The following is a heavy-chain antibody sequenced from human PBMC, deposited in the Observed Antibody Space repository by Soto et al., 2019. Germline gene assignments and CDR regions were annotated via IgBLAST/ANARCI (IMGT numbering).Heavy chain of an antibody. V-gene: IGHV4-34*01. CDR1: GGSFSGYY. CDR2: INHSGST. D-gene: IGHD2-15*01. CDR3: ARKGRGGSFYGY. Sequence: SETLSLTCAVYGGSFSGYYWSWIRQPPGKGLEWIGEINHSGSTNYNPSLKSRVTISVDTSKNQFSLKLSSVSAADTAVYYCARKGRGGSFYGYWGQGTLVTVSS. J-gene: IGHJ4*02.